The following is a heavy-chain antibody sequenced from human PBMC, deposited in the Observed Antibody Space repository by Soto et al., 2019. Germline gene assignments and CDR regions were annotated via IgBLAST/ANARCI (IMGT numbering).Heavy chain of an antibody. CDR3: ANDPASYDYVWGSGNTGSPPPFSY. D-gene: IGHD3-16*01. CDR2: ISGSGGST. CDR1: GFTFSSYA. J-gene: IGHJ4*02. Sequence: GGSLSLSCAASGFTFSSYAMSWVRQAPGKGLEWVSAISGSGGSTYYADSVKGRFTISRDNSKNTLYLQMNSLRAEDTAVYYCANDPASYDYVWGSGNTGSPPPFSYWGQGTLVTVSS. V-gene: IGHV3-23*01.